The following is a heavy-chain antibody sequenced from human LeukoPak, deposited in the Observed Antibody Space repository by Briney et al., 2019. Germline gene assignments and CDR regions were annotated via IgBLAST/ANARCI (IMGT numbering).Heavy chain of an antibody. V-gene: IGHV1-2*02. CDR3: ARTFDYYYYMDV. CDR1: GYTFTGYY. J-gene: IGHJ6*03. Sequence: ASVKVSCKASGYTFTGYYMHWVRQAPGQGLEWMGWINPNSGGTNYAQKFQGRVTMTRDTSISTAYMELSRLRSEDTAVYYCARTFDYYYYMDVWGKGTTVTVSS. CDR2: INPNSGGT.